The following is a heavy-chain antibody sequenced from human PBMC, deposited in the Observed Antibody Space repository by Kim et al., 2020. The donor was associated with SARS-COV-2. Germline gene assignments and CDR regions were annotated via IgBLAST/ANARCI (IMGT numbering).Heavy chain of an antibody. Sequence: SQTLSLTCTVSGGSISSSSYYWDWIRQPPGKGLEWIGSIHYTGTTYYNPSLKSRVTMSVDTSKNQFSLKLSSVTAADTAVYYCARRRAYSSIWGDWFDPWGQGTLVTVSS. D-gene: IGHD6-13*01. CDR1: GGSISSSSYY. CDR2: IHYTGTT. J-gene: IGHJ5*02. V-gene: IGHV4-39*01. CDR3: ARRRAYSSIWGDWFDP.